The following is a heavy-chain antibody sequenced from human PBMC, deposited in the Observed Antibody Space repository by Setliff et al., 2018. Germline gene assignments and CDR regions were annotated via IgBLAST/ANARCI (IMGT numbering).Heavy chain of an antibody. V-gene: IGHV1-46*01. J-gene: IGHJ4*02. CDR3: GRAGVAAADRKGLLDH. Sequence: ASVKVSCKASGYSLTRYYMHWVRQAPGQGLEWMGIINPGGGSASIVEKFQGRVTMTSDTSTSTVYLDLSGLTSEDTAVYYCGRAGVAAADRKGLLDHWGQGTLVTVSS. CDR2: INPGGGSA. D-gene: IGHD6-13*01. CDR1: GYSLTRYY.